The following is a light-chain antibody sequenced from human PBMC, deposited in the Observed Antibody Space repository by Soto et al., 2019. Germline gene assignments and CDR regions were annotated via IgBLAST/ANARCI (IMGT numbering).Light chain of an antibody. Sequence: AIRMTQSPSSLSASTGDRVTITCRASQGISSYLAWYQQKPGKAPKLLIYAASTLQSGVPSRFSGSGSGTDFTLTISCLQSEDFATYYCQQLGTFGQGTKVDIK. CDR1: QGISSY. CDR3: QQLGT. V-gene: IGKV1-8*01. J-gene: IGKJ1*01. CDR2: AAS.